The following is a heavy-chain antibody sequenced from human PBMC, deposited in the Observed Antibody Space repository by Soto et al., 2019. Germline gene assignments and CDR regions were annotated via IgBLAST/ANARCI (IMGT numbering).Heavy chain of an antibody. Sequence: EVQLLESGGGLAQPGGSLRLSCAASGFKFSTYAMNWVRQAPGKGLEWVSGVTGSGGSTSYTESVKGRFSISRDNSRNIVSLQMNSLRAEDTAVYFCAKGEQWLVEGAIDFWGQGTLVAVSS. CDR2: VTGSGGST. J-gene: IGHJ4*02. V-gene: IGHV3-23*01. CDR1: GFKFSTYA. CDR3: AKGEQWLVEGAIDF. D-gene: IGHD6-19*01.